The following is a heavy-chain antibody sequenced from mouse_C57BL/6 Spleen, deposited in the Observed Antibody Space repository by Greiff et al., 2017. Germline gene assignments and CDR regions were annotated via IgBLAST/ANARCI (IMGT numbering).Heavy chain of an antibody. Sequence: QVQLQQPGAELVNPGASVKMSCKASGYTFTSYWITWVKQRPGQGLEWIGDIYPGSGSTNYNEKFKSKATLTVDTSSSTAYMQLSSLTSEDSAVDYGARKRGFTTVGDPWFAYWGQGTLVTVSA. J-gene: IGHJ3*01. V-gene: IGHV1-55*01. CDR2: IYPGSGST. CDR3: ARKRGFTTVGDPWFAY. D-gene: IGHD1-1*01. CDR1: GYTFTSYW.